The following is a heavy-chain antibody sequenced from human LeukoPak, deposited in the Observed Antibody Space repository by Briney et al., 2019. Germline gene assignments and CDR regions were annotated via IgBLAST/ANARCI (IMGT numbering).Heavy chain of an antibody. J-gene: IGHJ4*02. CDR2: TYDSGSS. D-gene: IGHD2-2*01. CDR3: ARGWASSWYYFDF. V-gene: IGHV4-59*01. Sequence: PSETLSLTCAVSGGSMRIYYWSWIRQPPAKGLGWIRYTYDSGSSSYNPSLRSRGSISIDTSKNQFSLNLSSVTAADTAVYYCARGWASSWYYFDFWGQGTLVTVSS. CDR1: GGSMRIYY.